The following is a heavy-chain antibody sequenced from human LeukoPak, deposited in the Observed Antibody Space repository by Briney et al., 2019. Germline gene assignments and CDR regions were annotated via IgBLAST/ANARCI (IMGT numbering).Heavy chain of an antibody. CDR3: ARPFSGSYSDAFDL. J-gene: IGHJ3*01. Sequence: PSETLSLTCTVSGGFMSSNYWSWIRQPPGKGLEWIGYIYNSGTIYYSGSTNYNPSLLSRVTISVDTSKNQFSLKLRSVTAADTAVYYCARPFSGSYSDAFDLWGQGTMVTVSS. D-gene: IGHD1-26*01. V-gene: IGHV4-59*08. CDR1: GGFMSSNY. CDR2: IYNSGTIYYSGST.